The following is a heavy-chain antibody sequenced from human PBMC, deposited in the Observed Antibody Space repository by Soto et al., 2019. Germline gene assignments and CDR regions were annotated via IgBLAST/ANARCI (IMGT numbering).Heavy chain of an antibody. CDR2: INPSGGST. Sequence: VXLVQSGAEVKKPGASVKDSCKASGYTXTXXXXXXXRQAPGQGLEWLGIINPSGGSTSYAPKFQGRVTMTRDTSTSTVYMELRSLRSEDTAVYYCARVRGIAAAPHYWGQGTLVTVSS. CDR3: ARVRGIAAAPHY. V-gene: IGHV1-46*01. D-gene: IGHD6-13*01. J-gene: IGHJ4*02. CDR1: GYTXTXXX.